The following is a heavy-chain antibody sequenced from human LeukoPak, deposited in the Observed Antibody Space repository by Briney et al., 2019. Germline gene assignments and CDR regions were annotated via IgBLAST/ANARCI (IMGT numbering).Heavy chain of an antibody. J-gene: IGHJ4*02. Sequence: GRSMTLASAASGFTFGSYEMNWVSQPPGKWLEWVSYISSSGSTINYADSVKDRFTISTDHAKNSLYLQMNRLRAEDTAVYYCAATYYYGSGREMPFDYWGQGTLVTVSS. CDR1: GFTFGSYE. D-gene: IGHD3-10*01. CDR3: AATYYYGSGREMPFDY. CDR2: ISSSGSTI. V-gene: IGHV3-48*03.